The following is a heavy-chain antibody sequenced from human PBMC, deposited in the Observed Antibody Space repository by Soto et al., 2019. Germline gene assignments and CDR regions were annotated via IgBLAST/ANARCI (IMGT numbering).Heavy chain of an antibody. Sequence: GGSLRLSCAASGFTFSDYYMSWIRQAPGKGLEWVSYISSSGSTIYYADSVKGRFTISRDNAKNSLYLQMNSLRAEDTAVYYCARDAVFYCSSTSCYHDYWGQGTLVTVSS. CDR1: GFTFSDYY. V-gene: IGHV3-11*01. J-gene: IGHJ4*02. D-gene: IGHD2-2*01. CDR3: ARDAVFYCSSTSCYHDY. CDR2: ISSSGSTI.